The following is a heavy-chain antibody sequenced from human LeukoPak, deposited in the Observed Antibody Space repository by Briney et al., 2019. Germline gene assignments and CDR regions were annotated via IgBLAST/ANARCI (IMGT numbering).Heavy chain of an antibody. CDR1: GFTVSSNY. CDR3: ARMLISSGYYVDS. Sequence: GGSLRLSCAASGFTVSSNYMSWVRQAPGKGLEWVSVIYSGGTTYYADSVKGRFTFSRDISKNTLYLQMDSLRVEDTAVYYCARMLISSGYYVDSWGQGTLVTVSS. CDR2: IYSGGTT. V-gene: IGHV3-53*01. J-gene: IGHJ4*02. D-gene: IGHD3-22*01.